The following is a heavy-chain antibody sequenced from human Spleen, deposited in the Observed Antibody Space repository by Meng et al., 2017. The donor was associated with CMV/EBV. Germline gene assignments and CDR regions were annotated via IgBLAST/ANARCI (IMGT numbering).Heavy chain of an antibody. Sequence: SETLSLTCTVSGGSISSSDYYWGWLRQAPGRGLQWIGSIHYSAITDYNPSLKSRVTMSLDTSQNQFSLRLSSVTAADTAVYYCVRDSYHYGSGTYNWFDPWGQGILVTVSS. V-gene: IGHV4-39*07. CDR3: VRDSYHYGSGTYNWFDP. CDR2: IHYSAIT. J-gene: IGHJ5*02. D-gene: IGHD3-10*01. CDR1: GGSISSSDYY.